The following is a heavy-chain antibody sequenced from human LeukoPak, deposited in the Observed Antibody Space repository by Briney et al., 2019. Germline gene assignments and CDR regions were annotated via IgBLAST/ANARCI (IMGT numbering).Heavy chain of an antibody. Sequence: GGSLRLSCAASGFTFSNYWMSWVRQAPGKGLEWVANIRQDGNEKYYVDSVKGRFTISRDNAENSLYLQMNSLRGEDTAVHYCARGPRYFDLWGRGTLVTVSS. J-gene: IGHJ2*01. CDR1: GFTFSNYW. CDR2: IRQDGNEK. CDR3: ARGPRYFDL. V-gene: IGHV3-7*04.